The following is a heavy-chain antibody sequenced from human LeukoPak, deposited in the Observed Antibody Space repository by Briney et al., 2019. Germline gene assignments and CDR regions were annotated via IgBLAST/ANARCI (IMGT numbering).Heavy chain of an antibody. Sequence: GGSLRLSCETSRITFTNYEMNWVRQAPGKGLEWVSYISSRGSAIYYADSVKGRFTISRDNAQNSLYLQMNSLRAEDTAVYYCARCGYNSGAFDVRGQGTMVTVSA. CDR2: ISSRGSAI. J-gene: IGHJ3*01. CDR3: ARCGYNSGAFDV. V-gene: IGHV3-48*03. CDR1: RITFTNYE. D-gene: IGHD5-24*01.